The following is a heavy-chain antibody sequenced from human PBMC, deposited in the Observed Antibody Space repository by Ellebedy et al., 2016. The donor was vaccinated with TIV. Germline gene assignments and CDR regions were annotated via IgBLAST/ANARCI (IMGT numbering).Heavy chain of an antibody. J-gene: IGHJ4*01. CDR2: VYYSGTT. Sequence: MPSETLSLTCAVHGGSFSGYYWTWIRQSPGKGLEWIGTVYYSGTTQYNPSLKSRVTISVDTSRAQFSLKMTSVTAADTAVYYCARGYYNSGHYFSPGEWGRGTLVTVSS. CDR1: GGSFSGYY. CDR3: ARGYYNSGHYFSPGE. D-gene: IGHD3-3*01. V-gene: IGHV4-34*01.